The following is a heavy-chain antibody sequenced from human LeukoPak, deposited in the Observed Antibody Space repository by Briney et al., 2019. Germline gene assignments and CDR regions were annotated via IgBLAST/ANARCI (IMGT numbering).Heavy chain of an antibody. CDR2: VYHSGST. Sequence: PSETLSLTCTVSDSSITNAYYWGWIRQPPGKGLEWIGNVYHSGSTYYNPSLKSRVTISVDTSKNQFSLKLSSVTAADTAVYYCARHVTSGLYYFDYWGQGTLVTVSS. D-gene: IGHD6-25*01. V-gene: IGHV4-38-2*02. CDR3: ARHVTSGLYYFDY. J-gene: IGHJ4*02. CDR1: DSSITNAYY.